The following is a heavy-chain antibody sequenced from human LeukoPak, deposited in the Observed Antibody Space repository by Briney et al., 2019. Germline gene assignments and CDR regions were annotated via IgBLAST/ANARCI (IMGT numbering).Heavy chain of an antibody. CDR1: GFIFTSYG. Sequence: GGSLRLSCAASGFIFTSYGMVWVRQAPGKGLEWVAVISYDGSNKYYADSVKGRFTISRDNSKNTLYLQMNSLRAEDTAVYYCAKDFDWNYPDYWGQGTLVTVSS. V-gene: IGHV3-30*18. D-gene: IGHD1-7*01. CDR2: ISYDGSNK. J-gene: IGHJ4*02. CDR3: AKDFDWNYPDY.